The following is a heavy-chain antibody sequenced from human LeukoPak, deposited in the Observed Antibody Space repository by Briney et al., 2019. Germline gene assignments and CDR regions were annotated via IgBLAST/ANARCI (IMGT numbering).Heavy chain of an antibody. V-gene: IGHV4-59*12. CDR1: GGSISSYY. CDR2: IYYSGST. D-gene: IGHD3-22*01. CDR3: AGGAASYYYDSSGYYHWYFDL. J-gene: IGHJ2*01. Sequence: SETLSLTCTVSGGSISSYYWSWIRQPPGKGLEWIGYIYYSGSTNYNPSLKSRVTMSVDTSKNQFSLKLSSVTAADTAVYYCAGGAASYYYDSSGYYHWYFDLWGRGTLVTVSS.